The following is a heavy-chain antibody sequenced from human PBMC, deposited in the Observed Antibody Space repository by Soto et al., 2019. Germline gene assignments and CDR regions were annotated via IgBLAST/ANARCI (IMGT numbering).Heavy chain of an antibody. Sequence: GGSLRLSCAASGFTFSSYGMHWVRQAPGKGLEWVAVISYDGSNKYYADSVKGRFTISRDNSKNTLYLQMNSLRAEDTAVYYCAKDHYLGDTELDYWGQGTLVTVSS. V-gene: IGHV3-30*18. CDR1: GFTFSSYG. CDR3: AKDHYLGDTELDY. J-gene: IGHJ4*02. D-gene: IGHD2-21*01. CDR2: ISYDGSNK.